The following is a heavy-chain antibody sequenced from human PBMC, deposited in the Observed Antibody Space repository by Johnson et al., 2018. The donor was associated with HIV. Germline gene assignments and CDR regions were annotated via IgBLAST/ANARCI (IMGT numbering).Heavy chain of an antibody. Sequence: LRLSCAASGVTFTSYWMSWVRQAPGKGLEWVANIKQDGSEKYYADSVEGRFTISRDNSKNTLHLQMNSLRDEDTAVYYCAKDFTDGAFDIWGRGTMVTVSS. CDR2: IKQDGSEK. D-gene: IGHD5-24*01. V-gene: IGHV3-7*01. J-gene: IGHJ3*02. CDR1: GVTFTSYW. CDR3: AKDFTDGAFDI.